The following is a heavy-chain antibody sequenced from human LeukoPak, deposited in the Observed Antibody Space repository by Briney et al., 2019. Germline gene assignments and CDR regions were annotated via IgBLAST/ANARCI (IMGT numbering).Heavy chain of an antibody. D-gene: IGHD1-26*01. CDR3: ARALSGSYPFDY. CDR1: AGSISSYY. CDR2: INYIGST. J-gene: IGHJ4*02. Sequence: SQTLSLTCTVSAGSISSYYWRCIRQPPGKGLNWNASINYIGSTTYNPSLNNRVTISVDTSKNQFSLKLSSVTAADTAVYYCARALSGSYPFDYWGQGALVTVSS. V-gene: IGHV4-59*01.